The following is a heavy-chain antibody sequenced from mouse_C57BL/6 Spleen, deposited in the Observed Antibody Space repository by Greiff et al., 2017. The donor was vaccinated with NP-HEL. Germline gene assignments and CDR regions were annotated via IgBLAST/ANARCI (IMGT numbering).Heavy chain of an antibody. CDR2: ISDGGSYT. Sequence: EVMLVESGGGLVKPGGSLKLSCAASGFTFSSYAMSWVRQTPEKRLEWVATISDGGSYTYYPDNVKGRFTISRDNAKNTLYLQMSHLKSEDTAMYYCARSYDYDAMDYWGQGTSVTVSS. CDR3: ARSYDYDAMDY. V-gene: IGHV5-4*03. CDR1: GFTFSSYA. D-gene: IGHD6-5*01. J-gene: IGHJ4*01.